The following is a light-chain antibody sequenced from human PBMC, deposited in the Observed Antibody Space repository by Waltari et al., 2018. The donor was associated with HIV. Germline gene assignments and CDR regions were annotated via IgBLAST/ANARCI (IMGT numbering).Light chain of an antibody. J-gene: IGKJ2*01. Sequence: DIVMTQSPESLTVSLGERATIKCKASQSVLYSSSNKNSLAWYQQKPGQPPKLLIYWASTREPGVPDRFSGSGSGTVFTLTISSLQAEDVAVYYCQQYYNTPYTFGQGTKLEIK. V-gene: IGKV4-1*01. CDR2: WAS. CDR3: QQYYNTPYT. CDR1: QSVLYSSSNKNS.